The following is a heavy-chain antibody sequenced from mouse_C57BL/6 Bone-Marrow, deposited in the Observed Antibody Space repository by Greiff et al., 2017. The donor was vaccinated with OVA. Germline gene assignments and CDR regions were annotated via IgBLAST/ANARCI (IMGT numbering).Heavy chain of an antibody. CDR2: INYDGSST. CDR3: ARVITTVVAGWYFDV. V-gene: IGHV5-16*01. CDR1: GFTFSDYY. D-gene: IGHD1-1*01. Sequence: EVQLVESEGGLVQPGSSMKLSCTASGFTFSDYYMAWVRQVPEKGLEWVANINYDGSSTYYLDSLKSRFIISRDNAKNILYLQMSSLKSEDTATYYCARVITTVVAGWYFDVWGTGTTVTVSS. J-gene: IGHJ1*03.